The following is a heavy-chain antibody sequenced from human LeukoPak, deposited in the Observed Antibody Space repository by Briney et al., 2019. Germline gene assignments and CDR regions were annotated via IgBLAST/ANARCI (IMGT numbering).Heavy chain of an antibody. D-gene: IGHD6-13*01. CDR2: IKQDGSEK. CDR1: GFTFSSYW. V-gene: IGHV3-7*05. CDR3: ARRSPAAGYGEYFQH. Sequence: PGGSLRLSCAASGFTFSSYWMSWVRQAPGKGLEWVANIKQDGSEKYYVDSVKGRFTISRDNAKNSLYLQMNSLRAEDAAVYYCARRSPAAGYGEYFQHWGRGTLVTVSS. J-gene: IGHJ1*01.